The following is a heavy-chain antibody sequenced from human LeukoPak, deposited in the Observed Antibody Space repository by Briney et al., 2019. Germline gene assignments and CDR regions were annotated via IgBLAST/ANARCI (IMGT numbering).Heavy chain of an antibody. CDR2: IYYSGGT. J-gene: IGHJ5*02. CDR3: ARSERRGYGGGFWFDP. Sequence: PSETLSLTCTVSGGSISSSSYYWGWIRQPPGKGLEWIGSIYYSGGTYYNPSLKSRVTISVDTSKNQFSLKLSSVTAADTAVYYYARSERRGYGGGFWFDPWGQGTLVPVSS. D-gene: IGHD4-23*01. CDR1: GGSISSSSYY. V-gene: IGHV4-39*01.